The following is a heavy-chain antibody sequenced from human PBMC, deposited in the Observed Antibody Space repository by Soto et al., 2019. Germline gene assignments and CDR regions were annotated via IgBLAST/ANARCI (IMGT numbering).Heavy chain of an antibody. Sequence: QIQLVQSGGDVKTPGASVKVSCTTSRYTFTSHGIAWVRQAPGQGLEWMGWISTFNGKTDYAQKFQGRVTMTADTITSTVHMELRSLRSDDTDVYYCARLLTEGATFREDAFDLWGPGTKVTVSS. J-gene: IGHJ3*01. CDR2: ISTFNGKT. D-gene: IGHD3-9*01. V-gene: IGHV1-18*01. CDR1: RYTFTSHG. CDR3: ARLLTEGATFREDAFDL.